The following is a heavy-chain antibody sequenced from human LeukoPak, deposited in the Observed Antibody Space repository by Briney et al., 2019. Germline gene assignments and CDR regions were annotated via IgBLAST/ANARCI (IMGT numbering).Heavy chain of an antibody. J-gene: IGHJ4*02. Sequence: PSETLSLTCTVSGGSISNYFWSWIRQPPGKGLEWIGYIYYRGSTNYNPSLKSRVTISVDTSKNHSSLKLSSVTAADTAVYYCARGHGDPLFDYWGQGTLVTVSS. CDR3: ARGHGDPLFDY. CDR1: GGSISNYF. V-gene: IGHV4-59*01. D-gene: IGHD4-17*01. CDR2: IYYRGST.